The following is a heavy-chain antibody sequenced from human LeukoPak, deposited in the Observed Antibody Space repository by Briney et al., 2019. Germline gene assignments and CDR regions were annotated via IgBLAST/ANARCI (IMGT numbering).Heavy chain of an antibody. D-gene: IGHD3-22*01. CDR3: ARVYDSSGYLDYFDY. CDR2: IYHSGST. Sequence: NASQTLSLTCAVSGGSISSGGYSWSWIRQPPGKGLEWIGYIYHSGSTYYNPSLKSRVTISVDRSKNQFSLKLSSVTAADTAVYYCARVYDSSGYLDYFDYWAREPWSPSPQ. CDR1: GGSISSGGYS. J-gene: IGHJ4*02. V-gene: IGHV4-30-2*01.